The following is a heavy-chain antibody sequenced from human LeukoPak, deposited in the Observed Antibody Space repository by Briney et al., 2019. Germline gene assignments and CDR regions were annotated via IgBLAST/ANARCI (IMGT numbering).Heavy chain of an antibody. CDR3: ARQFWPLVI. J-gene: IGHJ4*02. CDR2: INSGGNT. Sequence: GGSLRLSCVASGFTVSSNYMSWVRQAPGKGLEWVSVINSGGNTYYADSVMGRFTISRDNSKNTLYLQMNSLRAEDTAVYYCARQFWPLVIWGQGTLVTVSS. D-gene: IGHD2-21*01. CDR1: GFTVSSNY. V-gene: IGHV3-53*01.